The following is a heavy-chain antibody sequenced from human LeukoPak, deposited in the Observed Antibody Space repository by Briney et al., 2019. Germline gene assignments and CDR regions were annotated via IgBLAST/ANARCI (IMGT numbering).Heavy chain of an antibody. CDR2: ISSGSSYI. CDR1: GFTFGDYA. J-gene: IGHJ4*02. Sequence: GGSLRLSCTASGFTFGDYAMSWVRQAPGKGLEWVSSISSGSSYIYYADSVKGRFAISRDNSKNTLYLQMNSLRAEDTAVYYCARGAYGSLWGQGTLVTVSS. CDR3: ARGAYGSL. D-gene: IGHD3-10*01. V-gene: IGHV3-21*01.